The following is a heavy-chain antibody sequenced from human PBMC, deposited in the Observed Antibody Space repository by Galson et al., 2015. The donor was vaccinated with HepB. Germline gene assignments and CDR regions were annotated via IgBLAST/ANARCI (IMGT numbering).Heavy chain of an antibody. V-gene: IGHV3-33*01. CDR2: IWYDGSNK. Sequence: SLRLSCAASGFTFSSYGMHWVRQAPGKGLEWVAVIWYDGSNKYYADPVKGRFTISRDNSKNTLYLQMNSLRAEDTAVYYCARGSSGWLQLDYGGQGTLVTVSS. J-gene: IGHJ4*02. D-gene: IGHD6-19*01. CDR1: GFTFSSYG. CDR3: ARGSSGWLQLDY.